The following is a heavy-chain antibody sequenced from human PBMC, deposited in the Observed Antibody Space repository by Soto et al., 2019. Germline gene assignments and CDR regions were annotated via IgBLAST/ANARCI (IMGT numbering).Heavy chain of an antibody. J-gene: IGHJ4*02. CDR1: GGSISSSSYY. CDR3: ASGPIRVKDIVLVPAATWDY. D-gene: IGHD2-2*01. Sequence: QLQLQESGPGLVKPSETLSRTCTVSGGSISSSSYYWGWIRQPPGKGLEWIGSIYYSGSTYYNPSLKSRVTISVDTSKNQFSLKLSSVTAADTAVYYCASGPIRVKDIVLVPAATWDYWGQGTLVTVSS. V-gene: IGHV4-39*01. CDR2: IYYSGST.